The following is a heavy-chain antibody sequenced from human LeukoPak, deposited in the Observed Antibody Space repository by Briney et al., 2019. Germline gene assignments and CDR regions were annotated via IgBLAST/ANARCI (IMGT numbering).Heavy chain of an antibody. V-gene: IGHV3-23*01. CDR1: GITFSSYA. CDR3: AKMSGYSLSYFDY. J-gene: IGHJ4*02. CDR2: ISGSGGST. Sequence: GGSLRLSCAASGITFSSYAMSWVRQAPGKGLEWVSAISGSGGSTYYADSVKGRFTISRDNSKNTLYLQMNSLRAEDTAVYYCAKMSGYSLSYFDYWGQGTLVTVSS. D-gene: IGHD3-3*01.